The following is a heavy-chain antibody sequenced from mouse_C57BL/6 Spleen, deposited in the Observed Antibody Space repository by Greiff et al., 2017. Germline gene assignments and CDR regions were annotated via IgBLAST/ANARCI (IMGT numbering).Heavy chain of an antibody. J-gene: IGHJ4*01. CDR2: IRSKSSNYAT. CDR3: VREPHYYGSIYAMDY. CDR1: GFTFNTYA. V-gene: IGHV10-3*01. D-gene: IGHD1-1*01. Sequence: EVQRVESGGGLVQPKGSLKLSCAASGFTFNTYAMHWVRQAPGKGLEWVARIRSKSSNYATYYADSVKDRFTISRDDSQSMLYLQMNNLKTEDTAMYYCVREPHYYGSIYAMDYWGQGTSVTVSS.